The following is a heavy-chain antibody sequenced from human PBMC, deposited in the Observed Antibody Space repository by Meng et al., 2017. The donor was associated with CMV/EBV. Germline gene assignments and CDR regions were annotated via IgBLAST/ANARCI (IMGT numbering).Heavy chain of an antibody. V-gene: IGHV3-21*01. CDR2: ISSSSYI. Sequence: ESLKISCAASGFTFSSYSMNWVRQAPGKGLEWVSSISSSSYIYYADSVKGRFTISRDNSKNTLYLQMNSLRAEDTAVYYCARVGGRPYYDFWSGYHRPPDYWGQGTLVTVSS. D-gene: IGHD3-3*01. J-gene: IGHJ4*02. CDR1: GFTFSSYS. CDR3: ARVGGRPYYDFWSGYHRPPDY.